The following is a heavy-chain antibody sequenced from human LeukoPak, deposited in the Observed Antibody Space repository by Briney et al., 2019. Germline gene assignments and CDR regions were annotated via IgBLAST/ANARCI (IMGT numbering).Heavy chain of an antibody. Sequence: TGGSLRLSCAVSGFSITNYWMTWVRQAPGKGLEWVANIKGDGSEKYYVDSVKGRFTISRDNDKNYLYLQMNSLRDEDTAAYYCVRQAGVSWGQGALVTVSS. V-gene: IGHV3-7*01. D-gene: IGHD6-19*01. CDR3: VRQAGVS. CDR1: GFSITNYW. J-gene: IGHJ5*02. CDR2: IKGDGSEK.